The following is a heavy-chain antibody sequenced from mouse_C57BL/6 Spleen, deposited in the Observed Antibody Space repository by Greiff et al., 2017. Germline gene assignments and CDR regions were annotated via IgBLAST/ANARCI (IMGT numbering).Heavy chain of an antibody. CDR3: ASYYSNESYYFGY. D-gene: IGHD2-5*01. J-gene: IGHJ2*01. V-gene: IGHV5-17*01. CDR1: GFTFSDYG. Sequence: EVQGVESGGGLVKPGGSLKLSCAASGFTFSDYGMHWVRQAPEKGLEWVAYISSGSSTIYYADTVKGRFTISRDNANNTLFLQMTSLRSEDTAMYYCASYYSNESYYFGYWGQGTTLTVSS. CDR2: ISSGSSTI.